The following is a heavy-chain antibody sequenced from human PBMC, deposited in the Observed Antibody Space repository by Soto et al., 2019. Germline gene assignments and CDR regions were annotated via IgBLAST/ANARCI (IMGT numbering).Heavy chain of an antibody. Sequence: EVQLVESGGGLVQPGGSLRLSCAASGFTVSSNYMSWVRQAPGKGLEWVSVIYSGGSTYYADSVKGRFTISRHNSKNTLYLQMNSLSAEDTAVYYCARYNLGGKVPSDAFDIWGQGTMVTVSS. CDR3: ARYNLGGKVPSDAFDI. CDR1: GFTVSSNY. CDR2: IYSGGST. D-gene: IGHD2-15*01. J-gene: IGHJ3*02. V-gene: IGHV3-53*04.